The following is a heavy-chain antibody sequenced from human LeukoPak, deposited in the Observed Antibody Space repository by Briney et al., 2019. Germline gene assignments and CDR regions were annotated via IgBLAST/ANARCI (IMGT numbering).Heavy chain of an antibody. J-gene: IGHJ6*02. D-gene: IGHD2-15*01. CDR1: GGSISSYY. CDR3: ARVSKVGYCSGGSCYYYYGMDV. Sequence: SETLFLTCTVSGGSISSYYWSWIRQPAGKGLEWIGRIYTSGSTNYNPSLKSRVTMSVDTSKNQFSLKLSSVTAADTAVYYCARVSKVGYCSGGSCYYYYGMDVWGQGTTVTVSS. CDR2: IYTSGST. V-gene: IGHV4-4*07.